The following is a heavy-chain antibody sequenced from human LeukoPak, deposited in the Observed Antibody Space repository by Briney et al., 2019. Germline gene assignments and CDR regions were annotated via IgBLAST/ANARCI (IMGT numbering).Heavy chain of an antibody. D-gene: IGHD3-16*02. CDR3: AREIIGGFNPGAY. CDR1: LDSTTSNF. V-gene: IGHV4-4*02. CDR2: IHRSGST. Sequence: SETLSLTCTVSLDSTTSNFWSWVRQPPGKGLEWIGEIHRSGSTNYNPSLQRRVTISIDRPKNQIALELSSVTAADTAVYYCAREIIGGFNPGAYWGQGTLVTVSS. J-gene: IGHJ4*02.